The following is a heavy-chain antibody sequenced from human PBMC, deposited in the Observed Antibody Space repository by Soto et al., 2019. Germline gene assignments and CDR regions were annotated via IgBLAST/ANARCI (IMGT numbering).Heavy chain of an antibody. Sequence: PGVSLRLSCAASGVTFGSYGMHWVRQAPCKGLEWVSLIWYDGCNTDYTDSVKGRFTISRDNTKNTLYLQMNTLRVEDTAVDYCATHRCSSTSWRNYYHGMDIWDQEATVNACS. CDR2: IWYDGCNT. V-gene: IGHV3-33*01. D-gene: IGHD2-2*01. CDR1: GVTFGSYG. CDR3: ATHRCSSTSWRNYYHGMDI. J-gene: IGHJ6*02.